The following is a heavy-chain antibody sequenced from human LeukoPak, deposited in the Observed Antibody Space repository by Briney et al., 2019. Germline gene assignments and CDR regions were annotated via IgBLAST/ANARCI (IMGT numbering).Heavy chain of an antibody. V-gene: IGHV3-7*01. CDR2: INQGGSEK. D-gene: IGHD5-24*01. J-gene: IGHJ4*02. Sequence: GGSLRLSCAVSGLRFGSFWMSWVRQAPGKGLEWVANINQGGSEKYFVDSVRGRFTISRDNSKNSLYLQMNTLRAEDTAVYYCARERDGRFFDYWGQGTLVTVSS. CDR1: GLRFGSFW. CDR3: ARERDGRFFDY.